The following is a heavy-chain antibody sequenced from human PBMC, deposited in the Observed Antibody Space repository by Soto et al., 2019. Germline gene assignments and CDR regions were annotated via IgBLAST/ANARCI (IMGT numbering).Heavy chain of an antibody. CDR1: GFTFSDYY. V-gene: IGHV3-11*01. J-gene: IGHJ4*02. CDR2: ISSSGSTI. Sequence: XEALGGSCAASGFTFSDYYMSGIRQAPGKGLEWVSYISSSGSTIYYADSVKGRFTISRDNAKNSLYLQMNSLRAEDTAVYYCARGRGVVRLDFGYWGQGTLVTGSS. CDR3: ARGRGVVRLDFGY. D-gene: IGHD2-21*01.